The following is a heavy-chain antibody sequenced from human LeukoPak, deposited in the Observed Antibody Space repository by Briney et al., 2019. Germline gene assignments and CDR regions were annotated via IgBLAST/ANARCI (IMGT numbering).Heavy chain of an antibody. Sequence: GGSLRLSCAASGFTFSSYSMNWVRQAPGKGLEWVSSISSSSSYIYYADSVKGRFTISRDNAKNPLYLQMNSLRAEDTAVYYCAVTTGTTYGMDVWGQGTTVTVSS. CDR3: AVTTGTTYGMDV. D-gene: IGHD1-1*01. CDR1: GFTFSSYS. J-gene: IGHJ6*02. CDR2: ISSSSSYI. V-gene: IGHV3-21*01.